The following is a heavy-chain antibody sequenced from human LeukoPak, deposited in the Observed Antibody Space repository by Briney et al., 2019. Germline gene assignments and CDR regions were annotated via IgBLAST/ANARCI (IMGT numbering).Heavy chain of an antibody. D-gene: IGHD3-22*01. Sequence: GGSLRLSCAASGFTFDDYAMHWVRQALGKGLEWVAGINWNSGNIDYVDSVKGRFTISRDNAKNSLYLQMNSLRVEDTALYYCAKGDSSTPKYYLGYWGQGTLVTVSS. J-gene: IGHJ4*02. CDR3: AKGDSSTPKYYLGY. CDR1: GFTFDDYA. CDR2: INWNSGNI. V-gene: IGHV3-9*01.